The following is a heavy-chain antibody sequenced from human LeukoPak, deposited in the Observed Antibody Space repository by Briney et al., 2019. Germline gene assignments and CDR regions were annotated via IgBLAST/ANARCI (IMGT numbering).Heavy chain of an antibody. V-gene: IGHV5-51*01. CDR2: IYPDGSDT. Sequence: GESLKISCKGLGYNFTSYWVAWVRQMPGKGLEWLGDIYPDGSDTRYSPSFQGRVVLSADKSTNTAYLHWTTLKASDTAMYYCVRQEVAPDDFWRGDFNLKNWFDTGGQGTLVTVSS. CDR3: VRQEVAPDDFWRGDFNLKNWFDT. D-gene: IGHD3-3*01. CDR1: GYNFTSYW. J-gene: IGHJ5*02.